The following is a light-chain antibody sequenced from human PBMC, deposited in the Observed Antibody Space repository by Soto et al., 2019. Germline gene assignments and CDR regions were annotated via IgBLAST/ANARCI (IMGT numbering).Light chain of an antibody. CDR3: SSYTTSSTVV. J-gene: IGLJ2*01. CDR2: EVS. V-gene: IGLV2-14*01. CDR1: SSDVGGYNY. Sequence: QSALTQPASVSGSPGQSITVSCTGTSSDVGGYNYVSWYQQHPAKAPRLIIYEVSNRPSGVSNRFSGSKSGNTASLTISGLQAEDEADYYCSSYTTSSTVVFGGGTKVTVL.